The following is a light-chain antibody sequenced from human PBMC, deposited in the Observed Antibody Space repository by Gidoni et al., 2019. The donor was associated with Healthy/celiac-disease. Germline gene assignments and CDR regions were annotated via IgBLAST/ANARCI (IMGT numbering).Light chain of an antibody. Sequence: EIVMTQSPATLSVSPGERSTLSCRASQSVSSNLAWYQQKPGQAPRLLIYGASTRATGIPARFSGSGSGTEFTITISSMQSEDFAVYYCQKYNNWPPYTFXXXTKLEIK. CDR1: QSVSSN. CDR3: QKYNNWPPYT. J-gene: IGKJ2*01. CDR2: GAS. V-gene: IGKV3D-15*01.